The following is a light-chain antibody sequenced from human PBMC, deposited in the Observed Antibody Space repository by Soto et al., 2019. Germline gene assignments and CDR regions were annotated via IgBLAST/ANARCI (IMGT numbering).Light chain of an antibody. J-gene: IGKJ5*01. CDR1: QSVSSSY. CDR2: RAS. CDR3: HQRQYWPPIT. V-gene: IGKV3D-20*02. Sequence: EIVLTQSPGTLSLSQGERATLSCRASQSVSSSYLAWYQQKPGQAPRVLIYRASIRATGISDRFSGSGSGTDFTLTISSLEPEDFAVYYCHQRQYWPPITFGQGTRLEIK.